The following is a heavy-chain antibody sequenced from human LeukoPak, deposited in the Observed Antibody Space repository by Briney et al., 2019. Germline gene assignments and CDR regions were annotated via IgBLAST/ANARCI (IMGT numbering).Heavy chain of an antibody. CDR2: IYSGGST. CDR3: AKDISRRITIFGVVIIPYYFDY. J-gene: IGHJ4*02. CDR1: GFTVSSNY. D-gene: IGHD3-3*01. Sequence: GGSLRLSCAASGFTVSSNYMSWIRQAPGKGLEWVSVIYSGGSTYYADSVKGRFTISRDNSKNTVYLQMNSLRAEDTAVYYCAKDISRRITIFGVVIIPYYFDYWGQGTLVTVSS. V-gene: IGHV3-53*01.